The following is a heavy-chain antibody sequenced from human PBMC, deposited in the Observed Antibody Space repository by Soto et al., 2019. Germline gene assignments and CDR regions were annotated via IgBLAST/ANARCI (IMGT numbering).Heavy chain of an antibody. CDR2: IYYTGAA. V-gene: IGHV4-31*03. CDR3: ARGTFNDISFDS. D-gene: IGHD2-21*01. CDR1: GGSIDTGGFY. J-gene: IGHJ4*02. Sequence: QVQLQESGPGLVKPSQTLTLTCSVSGGSIDTGGFYWSWARQLPGKGLQWIGYIYYTGAAYYNPALKSRVVISLDTSANQFSLSLTSLTAADAAVYYCARGTFNDISFDSRGQGRLVTVSS.